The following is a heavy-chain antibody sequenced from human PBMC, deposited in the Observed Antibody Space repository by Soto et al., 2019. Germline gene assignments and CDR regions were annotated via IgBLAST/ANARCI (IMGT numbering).Heavy chain of an antibody. J-gene: IGHJ6*02. CDR1: GFSLSNARMG. CDR3: ALVFITTYYYYGMDV. V-gene: IGHV2-26*01. Sequence: QVTLKESGPVLVKPTETLTLTCTVSGFSLSNARMGVSWIRQPPGKALEWLAHIFSNDEKSYSTSLKSRLTISKDTSKSQVVLTMTNMDPVDTATYYCALVFITTYYYYGMDVWGQGTTVTVSS. CDR2: IFSNDEK. D-gene: IGHD3-22*01.